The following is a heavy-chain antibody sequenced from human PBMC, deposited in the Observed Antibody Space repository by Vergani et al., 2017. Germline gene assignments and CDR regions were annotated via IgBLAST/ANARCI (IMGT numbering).Heavy chain of an antibody. CDR1: GFTFDDYA. D-gene: IGHD6-19*01. CDR3: ARDSGASIAVAGTFDY. V-gene: IGHV3-9*01. Sequence: EVQLVESGGGLVQPGRSLRLSCAASGFTFDDYAMHWVRQAPGKGLEWVSGISWNSGSIGYADSVKGRFTISRDNAKNSLYLQMNTLRAEDTAVYYCARDSGASIAVAGTFDYWGQGTLVTVSS. J-gene: IGHJ4*02. CDR2: ISWNSGSI.